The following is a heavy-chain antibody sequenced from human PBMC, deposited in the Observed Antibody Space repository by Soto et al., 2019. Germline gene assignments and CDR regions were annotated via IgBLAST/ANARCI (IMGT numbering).Heavy chain of an antibody. CDR1: GGSFSGYY. J-gene: IGHJ4*02. V-gene: IGHV4-34*01. CDR2: INHSGST. CDR3: ARGMVGGYCSSTSCYGQYYFDY. D-gene: IGHD2-2*01. Sequence: SETLSLTCAVYGGSFSGYYWSWIRQPPGKGLEWIGEINHSGSTNYNPSLKSRVTISVDTSKNQFSLKLSSVTAADTAVYYCARGMVGGYCSSTSCYGQYYFDYWGQGTLVTVSS.